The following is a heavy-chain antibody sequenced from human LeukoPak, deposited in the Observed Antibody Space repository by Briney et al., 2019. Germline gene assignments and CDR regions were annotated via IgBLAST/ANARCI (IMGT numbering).Heavy chain of an antibody. V-gene: IGHV3-53*01. CDR2: IYSGGST. J-gene: IGHJ3*02. CDR3: AKPRGGRPFPFRSAFDI. D-gene: IGHD3-10*01. Sequence: GGSLRLSCAASGFTVSSYYMTWVRQAPGKGLEWVSVIYSGGSTYYADSMKGRFTISRDNSKNTLYLQMNSLRAEDTAVYYCAKPRGGRPFPFRSAFDIWGQGTMVTVSS. CDR1: GFTVSSYY.